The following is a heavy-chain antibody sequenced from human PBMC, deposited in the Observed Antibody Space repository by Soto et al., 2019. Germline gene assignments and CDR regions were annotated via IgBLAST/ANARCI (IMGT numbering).Heavy chain of an antibody. D-gene: IGHD1-26*01. V-gene: IGHV4-4*02. J-gene: IGHJ4*02. Sequence: QVQLQESGPGLVKPSGTLSLTCAVSGGSISSSNWWSWVRQPPGKGLEWIGEIYHSGSTNYNPSLKSRVTRSVDKSKNQFSLKLSSVTAADTAVYYCAREGSEVGGDENYFDYWGQGTLVTVSS. CDR2: IYHSGST. CDR3: AREGSEVGGDENYFDY. CDR1: GGSISSSNW.